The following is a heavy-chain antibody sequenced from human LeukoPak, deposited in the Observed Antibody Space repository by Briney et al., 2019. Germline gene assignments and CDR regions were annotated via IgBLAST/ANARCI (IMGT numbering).Heavy chain of an antibody. CDR2: ISYDGSNK. Sequence: GGSLRLSCAASGFTFSSYAMHWVRQAPGKGLEWVAVISYDGSNKYYADSVKGRFTISRDNSKNTLYLQMNSLRAEDTAVYYCARDAWFGEFPGMDVWGQGTTVTVSS. D-gene: IGHD3-10*01. V-gene: IGHV3-30-3*01. J-gene: IGHJ6*02. CDR3: ARDAWFGEFPGMDV. CDR1: GFTFSSYA.